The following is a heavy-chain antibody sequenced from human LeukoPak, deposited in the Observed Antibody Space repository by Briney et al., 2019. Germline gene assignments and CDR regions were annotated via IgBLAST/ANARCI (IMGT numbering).Heavy chain of an antibody. CDR2: VSAYNGNT. J-gene: IGHJ4*02. D-gene: IGHD2-2*03. CDR3: ARDMDIVVVPAAMDY. CDR1: GYTFTSYG. Sequence: ASVKVSCKASGYTFTSYGISWVRQAPGQGLEWMGWVSAYNGNTNYAQKLQGRVTMTTDTSTSTAYMELRSLRSDDTAVYYCARDMDIVVVPAAMDYWGQGTLVTVSS. V-gene: IGHV1-18*01.